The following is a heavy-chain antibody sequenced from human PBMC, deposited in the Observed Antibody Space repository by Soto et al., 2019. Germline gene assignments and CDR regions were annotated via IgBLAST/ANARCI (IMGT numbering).Heavy chain of an antibody. D-gene: IGHD3-3*01. CDR1: GGTFSSYT. CDR3: ASHLTPPYYDFWSGYYSR. J-gene: IGHJ4*02. CDR2: IIPILGIA. Sequence: SVKVSCKASGGTFSSYTISWVRQAPGQGLEWMGRIIPILGIANYAQKFQGRVTITADKSTSTAYMELSSLRSEDTAVYYCASHLTPPYYDFWSGYYSRWGQGTLVTVSS. V-gene: IGHV1-69*02.